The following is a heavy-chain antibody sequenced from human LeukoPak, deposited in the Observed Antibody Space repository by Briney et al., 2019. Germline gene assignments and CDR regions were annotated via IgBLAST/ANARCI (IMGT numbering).Heavy chain of an antibody. CDR3: ARNHYGDYENWFDP. V-gene: IGHV4-4*07. Sequence: SETLSLTCTVSGGSISSYYWSWIRQPAGKGLKWIGRIYTSGSTNYNPSLKSRVTMSVDTSKNQFSLKLSSVTAADTAVFYCARNHYGDYENWFDPWGQGTLVTVSS. CDR2: IYTSGST. D-gene: IGHD4-17*01. J-gene: IGHJ5*02. CDR1: GGSISSYY.